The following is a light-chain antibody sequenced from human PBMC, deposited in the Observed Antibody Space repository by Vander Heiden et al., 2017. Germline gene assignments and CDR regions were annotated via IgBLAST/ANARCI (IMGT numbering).Light chain of an antibody. V-gene: IGKV4-1*01. CDR3: QQDYSTHS. CDR2: WAS. CDR1: QSVLYSSNNKNY. Sequence: DIVMTQSPDSLAVSLGERATINCKSSQSVLYSSNNKNYLAWYQQKPGQPPKLLIYWASTRESGVPDRFSGSGSGTDFTLTSSSLQAEDVAVYYCQQDYSTHSFGGGTKVEIK. J-gene: IGKJ4*01.